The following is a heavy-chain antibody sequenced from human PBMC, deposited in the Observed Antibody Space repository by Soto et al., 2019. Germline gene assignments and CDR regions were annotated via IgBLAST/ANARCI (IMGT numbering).Heavy chain of an antibody. Sequence: GASVKVSCKASGYTFTSYDINWVRQATGQGLEWMGWMNPNSGNTGYAQKFQGRVTMTRNTSISTAYMELSSLRSEDTAVYYCARECDSRSWYYYYYGMDVWGQGTTVTVYS. J-gene: IGHJ6*02. CDR3: ARECDSRSWYYYYYGMDV. V-gene: IGHV1-8*01. CDR2: MNPNSGNT. D-gene: IGHD6-13*01. CDR1: GYTFTSYD.